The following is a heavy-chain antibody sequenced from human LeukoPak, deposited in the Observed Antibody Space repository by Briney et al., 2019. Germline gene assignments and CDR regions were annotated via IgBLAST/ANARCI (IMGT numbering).Heavy chain of an antibody. Sequence: GESLKISCEGSGYSFTSYWIAWVRQMPGKGLEWMGIIFPDDSDIRYSPSFEGQVTISVGKSINTAYLQWSSLRASDTAMYYCARIKKYYYGSGSYRPHYFDYWGRGTLVTVSS. CDR3: ARIKKYYYGSGSYRPHYFDY. CDR1: GYSFTSYW. J-gene: IGHJ4*02. V-gene: IGHV5-51*01. D-gene: IGHD3-10*01. CDR2: IFPDDSDI.